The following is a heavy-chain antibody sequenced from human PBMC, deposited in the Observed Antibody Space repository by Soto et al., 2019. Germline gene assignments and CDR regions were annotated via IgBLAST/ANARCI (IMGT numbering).Heavy chain of an antibody. CDR2: INAGNGNT. V-gene: IGHV1-3*01. CDR3: ARDPAYSSSWYVFHWFDP. CDR1: GYTFTSYA. Sequence: ASVKVSCKASGYTFTSYAMHWVRQAPGQRLEWMGWINAGNGNTKYSQKFQGRVTITRDTSASTAYMELSSLRSEDTAVYYCARDPAYSSSWYVFHWFDPWGQGTLVTVSS. D-gene: IGHD6-13*01. J-gene: IGHJ5*02.